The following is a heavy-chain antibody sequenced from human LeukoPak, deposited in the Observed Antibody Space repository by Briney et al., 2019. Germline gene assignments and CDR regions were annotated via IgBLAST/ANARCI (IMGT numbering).Heavy chain of an antibody. V-gene: IGHV4-4*07. CDR3: ATEHSGWLRPLEH. J-gene: IGHJ5*02. CDR1: GASVSSYS. Sequence: PSETLSLTCTISGASVSSYSWNWIRQPAGKGLEWIGRLYTSGSTNYNPSLKSRVTMSVDTSKNQLSLKLSSVTSADTAVYYCATEHSGWLRPLEHWGQGALITVSS. CDR2: LYTSGST. D-gene: IGHD6-19*01.